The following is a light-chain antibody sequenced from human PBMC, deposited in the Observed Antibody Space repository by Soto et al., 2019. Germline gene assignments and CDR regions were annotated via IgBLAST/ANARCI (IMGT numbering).Light chain of an antibody. CDR3: QQYYSSPYT. CDR1: QSVLYSGNNKNY. J-gene: IGKJ2*01. CDR2: WAS. Sequence: DIVMTQSPESLAVSLGERATINCKSSQSVLYSGNNKNYLNWYQQKPGHPPKLLISWASTRESGVPDRFSGSGSRTEFALTISSLQAEDVALYYCQQYYSSPYTFGQGTKLEI. V-gene: IGKV4-1*01.